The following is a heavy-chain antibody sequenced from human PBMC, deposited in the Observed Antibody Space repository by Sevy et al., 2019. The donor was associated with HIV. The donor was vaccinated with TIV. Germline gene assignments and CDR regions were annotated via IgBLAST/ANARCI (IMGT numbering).Heavy chain of an antibody. D-gene: IGHD2-15*01. CDR2: INSDGSRT. J-gene: IGHJ4*02. CDR1: GFTFSSYW. Sequence: GGSLRLSCAASGFTFSSYWMHWVRQAPGKGLVWVSRINSDGSRTSYGDSVKGRFTISRDNAKNTLYLQTNSLRAEDTAVYYCARDTDQCYCSGGRCFIDYWGQGTLVTVSS. V-gene: IGHV3-74*01. CDR3: ARDTDQCYCSGGRCFIDY.